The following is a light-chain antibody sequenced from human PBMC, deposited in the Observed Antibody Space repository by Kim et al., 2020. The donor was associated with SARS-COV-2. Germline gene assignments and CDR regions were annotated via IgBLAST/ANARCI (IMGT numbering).Light chain of an antibody. V-gene: IGLV4-60*03. CDR3: ETWDSNIWV. CDR1: SGPSRNI. CDR2: LEGSGTY. J-gene: IGLJ3*02. Sequence: SVKLTCTRGSGPSRNIVAWHQQRPGKAPRYLMKLEGSGTYNKGSGVPDRFSGSSSGAGRYLTISNLQSEDEADYYCETWDSNIWVFGGGTQLTVL.